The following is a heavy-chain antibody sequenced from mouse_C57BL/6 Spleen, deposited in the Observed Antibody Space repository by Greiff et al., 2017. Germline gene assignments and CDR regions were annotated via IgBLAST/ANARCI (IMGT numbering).Heavy chain of an antibody. J-gene: IGHJ3*01. CDR2: ISSGGSYT. Sequence: EVKLQESGGDLVKPGGSLKLSCAASGFTFSSYGMSWVRQTPDKRLEWVATISSGGSYTYYPDSVKGRFTISRDNAKNTLYLQMSSLKSEDTAMYYCARYSNSYYFDYWGQGTLVTVSA. V-gene: IGHV5-6*01. D-gene: IGHD2-5*01. CDR1: GFTFSSYG. CDR3: ARYSNSYYFDY.